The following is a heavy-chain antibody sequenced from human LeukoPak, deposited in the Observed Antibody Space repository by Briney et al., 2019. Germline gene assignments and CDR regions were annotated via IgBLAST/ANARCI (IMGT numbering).Heavy chain of an antibody. CDR2: ISGSGGET. V-gene: IGHV3-23*01. Sequence: GGSLRLSCAASGFIFSNYVVSWVRQTPGKGLEWVSVISGSGGETNYAASVKGRFTISRDNFKNTLYLQMNSLRAEDTAIYYCARDYGDYVWSRTSDYYFDYWGQGTLVTVSS. CDR1: GFIFSNYV. J-gene: IGHJ4*02. D-gene: IGHD4-17*01. CDR3: ARDYGDYVWSRTSDYYFDY.